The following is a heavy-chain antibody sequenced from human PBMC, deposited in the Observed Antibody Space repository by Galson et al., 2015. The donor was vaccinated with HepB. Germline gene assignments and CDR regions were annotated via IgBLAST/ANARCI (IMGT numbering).Heavy chain of an antibody. Sequence: QSGAEVKQPGGSLRISCKTSGYSFTRYWIAWLRQMPGQGLEWVARIDPTDSYANYSPSFQGHVTVSVDRSIGTAYLQWSSLKASDTAMYYCARRLREVQGAFDIWGQGTMVIVSS. J-gene: IGHJ3*02. V-gene: IGHV5-10-1*01. CDR2: IDPTDSYA. CDR1: GYSFTRYW. D-gene: IGHD5/OR15-5a*01. CDR3: ARRLREVQGAFDI.